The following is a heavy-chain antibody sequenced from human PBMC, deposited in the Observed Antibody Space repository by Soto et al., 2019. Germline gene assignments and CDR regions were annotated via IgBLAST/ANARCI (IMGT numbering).Heavy chain of an antibody. CDR2: ISPHNDRT. V-gene: IGHV1-18*01. CDR3: ARDLSYSSGRYFDHDDFDI. D-gene: IGHD6-19*01. CDR1: GYNFTSYG. J-gene: IGHJ3*02. Sequence: ASVKVSCKASGYNFTSYGISWVRQAPGQGLEWMGWISPHNDRTKYARRFQDRVTMTTETPTSTVYMELGSLRSDDTAVYYCARDLSYSSGRYFDHDDFDIWGQGTVVTVSS.